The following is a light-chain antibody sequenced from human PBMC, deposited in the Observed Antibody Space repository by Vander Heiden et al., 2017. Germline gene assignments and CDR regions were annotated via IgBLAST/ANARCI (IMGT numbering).Light chain of an antibody. CDR2: DAS. CDR1: QDISNY. Sequence: DIHISQSPSSLSASVGDRVTITCQASQDISNYLNCYQQKPGKAPKLLIYDASNLETGVPSRFSGSGSGTDFTFTISSLQPEDIATYYCQQYDNLPLAFGGGTKVEIK. J-gene: IGKJ4*01. V-gene: IGKV1-33*01. CDR3: QQYDNLPLA.